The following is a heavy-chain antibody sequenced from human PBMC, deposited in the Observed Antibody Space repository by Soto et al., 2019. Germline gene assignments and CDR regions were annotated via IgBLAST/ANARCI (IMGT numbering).Heavy chain of an antibody. Sequence: GGSLRLSCADSGFRFSSYSMSWVRQTPGKGLEWVAAITATGDRTYYADSVTGRFTISRDNSKKTQYLQMTSLRAADTAMYYCATSHCYFEYWGQGTRFTVSS. V-gene: IGHV3-23*01. J-gene: IGHJ4*02. CDR1: GFRFSSYS. CDR3: ATSHCYFEY. CDR2: ITATGDRT.